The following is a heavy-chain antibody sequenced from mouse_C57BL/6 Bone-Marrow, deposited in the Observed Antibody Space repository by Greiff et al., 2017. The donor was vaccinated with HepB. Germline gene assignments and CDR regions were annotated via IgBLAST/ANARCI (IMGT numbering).Heavy chain of an antibody. J-gene: IGHJ2*01. Sequence: EVMLVESGGDLVKPGGSLKLSCAASGFTFSSYGMSWVRQTPDKRLEWVATISSGGSYTYYPDSVKGRFTISRDNAKNTLYLQMSSLKSEDTAMYYCARHGPYYYGDYWDQGNTLTVSS. CDR3: ARHGPYYYGDY. CDR2: ISSGGSYT. CDR1: GFTFSSYG. V-gene: IGHV5-6*02.